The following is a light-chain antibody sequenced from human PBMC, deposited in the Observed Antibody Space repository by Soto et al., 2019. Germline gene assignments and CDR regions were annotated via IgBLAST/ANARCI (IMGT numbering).Light chain of an antibody. J-gene: IGKJ5*01. Sequence: EIVMTQSPATLSVSPGERATLSCRASQSIGGNFLAWYQQRRGQAPRLLIHGASSRATGIPDRFSGSGSGTDFTLTISRLEPEDFAVYYCQQYGSSSITFGQGTRLEIK. CDR2: GAS. CDR1: QSIGGNF. CDR3: QQYGSSSIT. V-gene: IGKV3-20*01.